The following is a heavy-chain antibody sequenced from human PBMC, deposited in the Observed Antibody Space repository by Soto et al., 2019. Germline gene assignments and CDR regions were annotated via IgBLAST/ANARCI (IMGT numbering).Heavy chain of an antibody. CDR2: IYYSGST. D-gene: IGHD6-13*01. Sequence: SETLSLTCTVSGGSISSGGYYWSWIRQHPGKGLEWIGYIYYSGSTYYNPSLKSRVTISVDTSKNQFSLKLSSVTAADTAVYYCARGGGSWYSFGYFQHWGQGTLVTVSS. CDR1: GGSISSGGYY. V-gene: IGHV4-31*03. CDR3: ARGGGSWYSFGYFQH. J-gene: IGHJ1*01.